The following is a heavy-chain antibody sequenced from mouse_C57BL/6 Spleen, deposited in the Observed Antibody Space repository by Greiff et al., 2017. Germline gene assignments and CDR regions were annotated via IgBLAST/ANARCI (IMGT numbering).Heavy chain of an antibody. Sequence: EVKLLESGGGLVQPGGSLSLSCAASGFTFTDYYMSWVRQPPGEALEWLGVIRNKANGYTTEYSVSVKGRFTISRDKSQSILYLQMNALRAEDIATYYCARSRDCGRLDNAKDYWGQGASVTVSS. V-gene: IGHV7-3*01. CDR3: ARSRDCGRLDNAKDY. J-gene: IGHJ4*01. CDR1: GFTFTDYY. CDR2: IRNKANGYTT. D-gene: IGHD2-13*01.